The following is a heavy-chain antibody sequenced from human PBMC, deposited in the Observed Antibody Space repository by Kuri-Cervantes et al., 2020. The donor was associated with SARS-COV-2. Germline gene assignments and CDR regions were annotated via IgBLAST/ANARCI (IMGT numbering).Heavy chain of an antibody. V-gene: IGHV1-24*01. D-gene: IGHD1-7*01. CDR1: GYTLTELS. CDR2: FDPEDGET. Sequence: ASVKVSCKVSGYTLTELSMHWVRQAPGKGLEWMGGFDPEDGETIYAQKFQGRVTMTEDTSTDTAYMELSSLRSEDTAVYYCATLNWNCSHYHYGMDVWGQGTTVTVSS. CDR3: ATLNWNCSHYHYGMDV. J-gene: IGHJ6*02.